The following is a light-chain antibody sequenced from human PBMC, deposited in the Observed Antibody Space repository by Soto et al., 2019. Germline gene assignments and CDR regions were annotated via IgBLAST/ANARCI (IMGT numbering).Light chain of an antibody. CDR2: STN. J-gene: IGLJ2*01. CDR3: VLFMSSGIVL. Sequence: QAVVTQEPSFSVSPGGTVTLTCGLSAGSVSTTYYPSWYQQTPGQAPRTLIYSTNTRSSWVPDRFSGSILGNKAALTIRGAEADDEYDYYCVLFMSSGIVLFGGGTKLTVL. CDR1: AGSVSTTYY. V-gene: IGLV8-61*01.